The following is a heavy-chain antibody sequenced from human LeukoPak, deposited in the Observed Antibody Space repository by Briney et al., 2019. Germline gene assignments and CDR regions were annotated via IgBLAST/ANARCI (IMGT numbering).Heavy chain of an antibody. J-gene: IGHJ4*02. CDR3: ASLSAAAAGTLCD. V-gene: IGHV4-4*02. D-gene: IGHD6-13*01. Sequence: SETLSLTCDVSGGSISSGCWWSWVRQSPGKGLEWIGEIYHSGSTNYNPSLKNRVTISLDKSKKQFSLNLNSVTAADTAVYYCASLSAAAAGTLCDWGQGTLVTVSS. CDR2: IYHSGST. CDR1: GGSISSGCW.